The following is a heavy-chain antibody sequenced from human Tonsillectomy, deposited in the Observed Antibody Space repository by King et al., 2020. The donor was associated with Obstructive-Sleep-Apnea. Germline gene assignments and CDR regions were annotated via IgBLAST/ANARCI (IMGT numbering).Heavy chain of an antibody. V-gene: IGHV1-8*01. CDR3: ARGGNSGVFTGFV. CDR2: MNPSSGAT. J-gene: IGHJ4*02. Sequence: QLVQSGAEVKRPGASVKVSCKASGYTFSSYNIAWVRQAPGQGLELMGWMNPSSGATGHAQKFQGRVTMTGNISLNTAYMELANLKSEDTAVYYCARGGNSGVFTGFVWGQGTLVTISS. CDR1: GYTFSSYN. D-gene: IGHD2-21*01.